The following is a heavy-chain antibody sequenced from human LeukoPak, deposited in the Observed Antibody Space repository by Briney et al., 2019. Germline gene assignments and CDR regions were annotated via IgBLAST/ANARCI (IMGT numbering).Heavy chain of an antibody. CDR3: AIQGGGSGYDYSSF. V-gene: IGHV5-51*01. D-gene: IGHD5-12*01. CDR1: GYNFPDYL. Sequence: GESLKISCKGSGYNFPDYLIGGVRKMPGKDLEWMGIVYPISSDIRYSPSFQGQVTISADKSISTAYLQWSSLKASDTAIYYCAIQGGGSGYDYSSFWGQGTLVTVSS. J-gene: IGHJ4*02. CDR2: VYPISSDI.